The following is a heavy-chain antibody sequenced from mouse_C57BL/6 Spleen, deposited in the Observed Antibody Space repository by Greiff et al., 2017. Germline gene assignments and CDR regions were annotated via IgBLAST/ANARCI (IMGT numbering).Heavy chain of an antibody. CDR3: VKASVVQYFDV. Sequence: EVKLMESGGGLVQPGASLRLSCAASGFTFTDYYMSWVRQPPGKAPAWLALIRNKANGYTTEYTAPVKGRFTISRDNSQNILYLQMNTLRAEDSATYYCVKASVVQYFDVWGTGTTVTVSS. D-gene: IGHD1-1*01. CDR2: IRNKANGYTT. J-gene: IGHJ1*03. V-gene: IGHV7-4*01. CDR1: GFTFTDYY.